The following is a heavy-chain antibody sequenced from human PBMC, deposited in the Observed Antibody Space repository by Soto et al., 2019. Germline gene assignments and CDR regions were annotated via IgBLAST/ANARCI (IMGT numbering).Heavy chain of an antibody. J-gene: IGHJ4*02. CDR3: ARVIRGSYDY. D-gene: IGHD1-26*01. CDR1: GLTVSSNH. V-gene: IGHV3-53*01. CDR2: IYSGGNT. Sequence: PGGSLRLSCEVSGLTVSSNHMSWARQAPGKGLEWVSIIYSGGNTYNADSVKGRFIISRDNSKNTLYLQMNRLGAEDTAMDYCARVIRGSYDYWGQGTLVTVSS.